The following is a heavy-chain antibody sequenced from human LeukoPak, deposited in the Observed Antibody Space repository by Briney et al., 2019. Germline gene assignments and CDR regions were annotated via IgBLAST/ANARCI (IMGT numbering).Heavy chain of an antibody. CDR1: GFTFTSSA. CDR2: IVVGSGNT. V-gene: IGHV1-58*02. Sequence: GASVKVSCKASGFTFTSSAMQWVRQARGQRLQLLECIVVGSGNTNYDQKFQDRVNITRDMSTSTAYMELSSLSSEDTAVYYCAADLLRFLEWLPGDYGMDVWGQGTTVTVSS. CDR3: AADLLRFLEWLPGDYGMDV. D-gene: IGHD3-3*01. J-gene: IGHJ6*02.